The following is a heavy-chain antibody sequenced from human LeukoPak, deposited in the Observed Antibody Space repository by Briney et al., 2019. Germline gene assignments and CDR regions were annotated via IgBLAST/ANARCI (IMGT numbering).Heavy chain of an antibody. CDR2: ISSKGGST. CDR1: GFTFSSYA. Sequence: GGSLRLSCAASGFTFSSYAMHWVRQAPGKGLEYVSTISSKGGSTSYANSVKGRFTISRDNSKNTLYLQMGSLRAEDMAVYYCARDTASWDYDILTGYYGLDPWGQGTLVTVSS. D-gene: IGHD3-9*01. V-gene: IGHV3-64*01. CDR3: ARDTASWDYDILTGYYGLDP. J-gene: IGHJ5*02.